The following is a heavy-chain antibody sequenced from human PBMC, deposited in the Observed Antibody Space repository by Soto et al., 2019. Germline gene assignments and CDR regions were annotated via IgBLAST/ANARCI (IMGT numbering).Heavy chain of an antibody. V-gene: IGHV4-30-4*01. Sequence: SETLSLTCTVSGGSISSGDYYWTGIRQPAGKGLEWIGCIYNSGSTYYNPSLKSRVTISVDTSKNQFSLKLSSVTAADTAVYYCASTDARGYSYGSRDYWGQGTLVTVSS. D-gene: IGHD5-18*01. CDR2: IYNSGST. J-gene: IGHJ4*02. CDR3: ASTDARGYSYGSRDY. CDR1: GGSISSGDYY.